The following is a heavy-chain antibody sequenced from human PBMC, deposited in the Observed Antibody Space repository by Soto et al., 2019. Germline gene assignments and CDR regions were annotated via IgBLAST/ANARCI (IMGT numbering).Heavy chain of an antibody. J-gene: IGHJ4*02. Sequence: EVRLLESGGGLVQPGGSLRLSCAASGFTFSTYAMSWVRQAPGKGLEWVSAITVSGGSTYYADSVKGRFTISRDNSKNTLYLQMNSLRAEDTAVYYCAKVGGVPFDYWGQGTLVTVSS. CDR2: ITVSGGST. CDR1: GFTFSTYA. V-gene: IGHV3-23*01. CDR3: AKVGGVPFDY. D-gene: IGHD2-8*01.